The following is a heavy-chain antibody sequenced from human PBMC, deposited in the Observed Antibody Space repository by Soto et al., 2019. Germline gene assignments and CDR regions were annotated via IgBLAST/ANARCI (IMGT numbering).Heavy chain of an antibody. CDR2: INPNSGGT. Sequence: ASVKVSCKASGYTFTGYYMHWVRQAPGQGLEWMGWINPNSGGTNYAQKFQGWVTMTRDTSISTAYMELSRLRSDDTAVYYCARDSRGLVVPAAMTFDDWGQGTMVTVSS. J-gene: IGHJ4*02. CDR3: ARDSRGLVVPAAMTFDD. D-gene: IGHD2-2*01. V-gene: IGHV1-2*04. CDR1: GYTFTGYY.